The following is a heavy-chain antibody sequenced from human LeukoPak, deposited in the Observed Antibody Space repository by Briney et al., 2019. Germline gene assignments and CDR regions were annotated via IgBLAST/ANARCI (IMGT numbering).Heavy chain of an antibody. CDR3: AREKAVTTSAAFDY. Sequence: ASVKVSCKASGYTFTGYYVHWVRQAPGQGLEWMGWINPNSGGTNYAQKFQGRVTMTRDTSISTAYMELSRLRSDDTAVYYCAREKAVTTSAAFDYWGQGTLVTVSS. D-gene: IGHD4-17*01. J-gene: IGHJ4*02. CDR1: GYTFTGYY. V-gene: IGHV1-2*02. CDR2: INPNSGGT.